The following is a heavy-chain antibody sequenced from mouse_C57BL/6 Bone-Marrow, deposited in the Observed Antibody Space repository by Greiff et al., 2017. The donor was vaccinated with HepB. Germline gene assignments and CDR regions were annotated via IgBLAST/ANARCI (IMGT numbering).Heavy chain of an antibody. V-gene: IGHV3-8*01. J-gene: IGHJ2*01. CDR3: ARYQFPLFYFDY. D-gene: IGHD1-1*02. CDR1: GYSITSDY. Sequence: VQLQQSGPGLAKPSQTLSLTCSVTGYSITSDYWNWIRKFPGNKLEYMGYISYSGSTYYNPSLKSRISITRDTTKNQYSLQLNSVTTADTATYYCARYQFPLFYFDYWGQGTTLTVSS. CDR2: ISYSGST.